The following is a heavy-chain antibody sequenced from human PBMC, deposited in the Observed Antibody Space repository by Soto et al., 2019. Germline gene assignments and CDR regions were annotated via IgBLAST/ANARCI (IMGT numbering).Heavy chain of an antibody. J-gene: IGHJ2*01. V-gene: IGHV1-69*12. Sequence: QVQLVQSGAEVKKPGSSVKVSCKASGGTVISHTISWVRQAPGQGLEWLGEIIPIFRSAKYAQKVQGRVTITADASTSTVYLELTSLRSDDTAAYYCARKLGIPSWYFDLWGRGTLVTVSS. D-gene: IGHD7-27*01. CDR3: ARKLGIPSWYFDL. CDR1: GGTVISHT. CDR2: IIPIFRSA.